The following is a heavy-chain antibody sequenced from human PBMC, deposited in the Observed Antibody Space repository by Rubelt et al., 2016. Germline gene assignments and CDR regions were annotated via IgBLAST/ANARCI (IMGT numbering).Heavy chain of an antibody. CDR1: GYTFTSYG. J-gene: IGHJ3*02. D-gene: IGHD5-24*01. V-gene: IGHV1-18*01. CDR2: ISASNGNT. CDR3: ARRDGYNWDDAFDI. Sequence: QVQLVQSGAEVKKPGASVKVSCKASGYTFTSYGISWVRQAPGQGLEWMGWISASNGNTNYAQKTQVRVTMTTDKSRSTAYMELRSLRSDDTAVYYCARRDGYNWDDAFDIWGQGTMVTVSS.